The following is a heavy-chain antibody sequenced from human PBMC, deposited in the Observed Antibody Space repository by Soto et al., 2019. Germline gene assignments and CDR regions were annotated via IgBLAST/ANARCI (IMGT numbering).Heavy chain of an antibody. V-gene: IGHV4-34*01. Sequence: SETLSLTCAVYGGSFSGYYWSWIRQPPGKGREWIGEINHSGSTNYNPSLKSRVTISVDTSKNQFSLKLSSVTAADTAVYYCARVMNDYIWGSYRPYFDYWGQGTLVTVSS. J-gene: IGHJ4*02. CDR2: INHSGST. D-gene: IGHD3-16*02. CDR1: GGSFSGYY. CDR3: ARVMNDYIWGSYRPYFDY.